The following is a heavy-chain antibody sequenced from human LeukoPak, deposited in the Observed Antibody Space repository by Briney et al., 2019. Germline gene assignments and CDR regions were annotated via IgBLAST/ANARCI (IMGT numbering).Heavy chain of an antibody. CDR2: ISGSGGST. CDR1: GFTFSSCG. D-gene: IGHD5-12*01. J-gene: IGHJ4*02. CDR3: AKAHRGYALEDY. Sequence: GGTLRLSCAASGFTFSSCGMSWVRQAPGKGLEWVSAISGSGGSTYYADSVKGRFTISRDNSKNTLYLQMNSLRAEDTAVYYCAKAHRGYALEDYWGQGTLVTVSS. V-gene: IGHV3-23*01.